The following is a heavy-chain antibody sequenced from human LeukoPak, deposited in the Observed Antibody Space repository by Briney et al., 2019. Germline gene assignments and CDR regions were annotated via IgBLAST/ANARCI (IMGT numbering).Heavy chain of an antibody. D-gene: IGHD5-24*01. J-gene: IGHJ4*02. CDR2: ISYDGSNK. CDR1: GFTFSSYA. Sequence: GGSLRLSCAASGFTFSSYAMHWVRQAPGKGLEWVAVISYDGSNKYYADSVKGRFTISRDSAKNSLYLQMNSLRAEDTAIYYCTRVGYIDEGIDYWGQGTLVTVSS. V-gene: IGHV3-30*04. CDR3: TRVGYIDEGIDY.